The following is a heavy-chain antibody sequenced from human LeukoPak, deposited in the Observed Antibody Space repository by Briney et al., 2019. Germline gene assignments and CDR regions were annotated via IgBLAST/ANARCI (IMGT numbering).Heavy chain of an antibody. J-gene: IGHJ4*02. CDR3: ARDYGDYASHFDY. V-gene: IGHV3-33*01. CDR2: TWYDGSNK. CDR1: GFTFSSYG. Sequence: PGRSLRLSCAASGFTFSSYGMHWVRQAPGKGLEWVAVTWYDGSNKYYADSVKGRFTISRDNSKNTLYLQMNSLRAEDTAVYYCARDYGDYASHFDYWGQGTLVTVSS. D-gene: IGHD4-17*01.